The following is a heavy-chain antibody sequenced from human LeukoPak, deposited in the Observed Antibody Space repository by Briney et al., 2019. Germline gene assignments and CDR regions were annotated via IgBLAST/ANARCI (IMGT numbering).Heavy chain of an antibody. Sequence: GESLKISFKGSGXTFTSYCIGWVRQMPGKGMEWMGIIYPGDSDTRYSPSFQGQVTISADKSITTAYLQWSSLKASDTAMYYCARLFSHGCGDYWGQGTLVTVSS. J-gene: IGHJ4*02. CDR3: ARLFSHGCGDY. V-gene: IGHV5-51*01. CDR1: GXTFTSYC. CDR2: IYPGDSDT. D-gene: IGHD1-26*01.